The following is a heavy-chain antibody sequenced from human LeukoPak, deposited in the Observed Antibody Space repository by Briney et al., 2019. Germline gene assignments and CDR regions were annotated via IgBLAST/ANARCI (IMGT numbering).Heavy chain of an antibody. V-gene: IGHV3-30*02. CDR2: IRYDGSNK. CDR3: AKGAGFEPAQKWAAYYYYMDV. Sequence: GGSLRLSCAASGFTFSSYGIHWVRQAPGKGLEWVAFIRYDGSNKYHADSVKGRFTISRDNSKNTVYLQMNSLRAEDTAVYFCAKGAGFEPAQKWAAYYYYMDVWGKGTTVTISS. CDR1: GFTFSSYG. D-gene: IGHD1-26*01. J-gene: IGHJ6*03.